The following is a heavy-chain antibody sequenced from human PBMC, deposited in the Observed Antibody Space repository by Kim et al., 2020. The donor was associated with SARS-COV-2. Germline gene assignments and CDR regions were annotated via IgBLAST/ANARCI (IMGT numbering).Heavy chain of an antibody. D-gene: IGHD2-2*01. CDR3: ARVVPRIVVVPVAMVGMDL. J-gene: IGHJ6*02. CDR2: ISSSGITI. V-gene: IGHV3-48*03. CDR1: GFTFSGYE. Sequence: GGSLRLSCAASGFTFSGYEMNWVRQAPGKGLEWVSYISSSGITIYYADSVKGRFTISRDNAKNSLYLQMNSLRAEDTAVYYCARVVPRIVVVPVAMVGMDLWGQGTTVTVPS.